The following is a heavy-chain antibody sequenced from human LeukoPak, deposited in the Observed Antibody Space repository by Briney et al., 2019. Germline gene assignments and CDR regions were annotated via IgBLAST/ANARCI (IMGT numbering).Heavy chain of an antibody. J-gene: IGHJ4*02. CDR1: GGSFSGYY. V-gene: IGHV4-34*01. D-gene: IGHD3-10*01. Sequence: SETLSLTCAVYGGSFSGYYWSWIRQPPGKGLEWIGEINHSGSTNYNPSLKSRVTIPVDTSKNQFSLKLSSVTAADTAVYYCASGRKGRLDYWGQGTLVTVSS. CDR2: INHSGST. CDR3: ASGRKGRLDY.